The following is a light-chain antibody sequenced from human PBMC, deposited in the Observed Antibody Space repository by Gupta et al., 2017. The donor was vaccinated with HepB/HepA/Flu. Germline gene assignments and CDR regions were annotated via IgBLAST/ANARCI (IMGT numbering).Light chain of an antibody. Sequence: QSVLTQPPSASGTPGQRVTISCSGSRSNIGRNPVNLYQQLPGTAPKLLIYSNNQRPSGVPDRFSGSKSGTSASLAISGLQSEDEADYYCAAWDDSLNGPVFGGGTKLTVL. CDR3: AAWDDSLNGPV. CDR2: SNN. J-gene: IGLJ2*01. V-gene: IGLV1-44*01. CDR1: RSNIGRNP.